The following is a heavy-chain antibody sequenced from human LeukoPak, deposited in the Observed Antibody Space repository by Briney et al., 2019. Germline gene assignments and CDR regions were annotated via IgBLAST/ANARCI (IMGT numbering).Heavy chain of an antibody. CDR1: GFTFSSYR. CDR3: AREGNCAGTTCHFDF. CDR2: LSSSGDYI. J-gene: IGHJ4*02. Sequence: GGSLRLSCAASGFTFSSYRVTWVRQAPGKGLEWVSSLSSSGDYIYYADSVKGRFTISRDNAENSLYLQMNSLTVADTAVYYCAREGNCAGTTCHFDFWGQGTLVTVSS. D-gene: IGHD2-2*01. V-gene: IGHV3-21*01.